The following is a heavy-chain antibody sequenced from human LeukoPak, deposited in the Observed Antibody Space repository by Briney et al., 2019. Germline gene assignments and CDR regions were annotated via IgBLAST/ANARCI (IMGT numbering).Heavy chain of an antibody. CDR3: ARHNYGDYLVFYY. V-gene: IGHV4-34*01. Sequence: SETLSLTCAVYGGSFSGYYWSWIRQPPGKGLEWIGEINHSGSTNYNPSLKSRVTISVDTSKNRFSLKLSSVTAADTAVYYCARHNYGDYLVFYYWGQGALVTVSS. J-gene: IGHJ4*02. D-gene: IGHD4-17*01. CDR2: INHSGST. CDR1: GGSFSGYY.